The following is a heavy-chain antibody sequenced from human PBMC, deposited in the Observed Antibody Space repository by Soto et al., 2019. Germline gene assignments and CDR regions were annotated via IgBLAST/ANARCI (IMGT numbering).Heavy chain of an antibody. J-gene: IGHJ5*02. CDR2: ISSSGSTI. D-gene: IGHD3-10*01. CDR1: GFTFSDYY. V-gene: IGHV3-11*01. Sequence: GGSLRLSCAASGFTFSDYYMSWIRQAPGKGLEWVSYISSSGSTIYYADSVKGRFTISRDNAKNSLYLQMNSLRAEDTAVYYCARDVDSPGSYYRHLLGLGWFDPWGQGTLVTVSS. CDR3: ARDVDSPGSYYRHLLGLGWFDP.